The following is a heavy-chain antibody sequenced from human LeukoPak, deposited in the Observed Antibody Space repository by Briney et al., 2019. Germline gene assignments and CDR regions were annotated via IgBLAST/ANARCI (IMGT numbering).Heavy chain of an antibody. Sequence: SETLSLTCTVSGDSISSYYWTWIRQPPGKGLEWIGYISYSGSAKYNPSLKSRVTISVDTSKNQFSLKLSSVTAADTAVYYCARPDYSSGWYYFDYWGRGTLVTVSS. CDR1: GDSISSYY. J-gene: IGHJ4*02. D-gene: IGHD6-19*01. CDR2: ISYSGSA. CDR3: ARPDYSSGWYYFDY. V-gene: IGHV4-59*08.